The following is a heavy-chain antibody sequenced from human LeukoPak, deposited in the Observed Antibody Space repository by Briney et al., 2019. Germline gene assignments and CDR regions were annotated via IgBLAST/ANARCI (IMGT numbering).Heavy chain of an antibody. D-gene: IGHD1-26*01. V-gene: IGHV3-23*01. CDR3: AKDAGQVGAISANFDY. CDR1: GFMFRSYV. CDR2: ISGSGGST. Sequence: GGSLRLSCAASGFMFRSYVMSWVRQAPGKGLEWVSAISGSGGSTYYADSVKGRFTISRDNSKNTLYLQMNSLRAEDTAVYYCAKDAGQVGAISANFDYWGQGTLVTVSS. J-gene: IGHJ4*02.